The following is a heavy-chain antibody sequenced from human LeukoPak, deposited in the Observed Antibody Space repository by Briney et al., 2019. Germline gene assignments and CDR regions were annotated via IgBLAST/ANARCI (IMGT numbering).Heavy chain of an antibody. D-gene: IGHD1-14*01. J-gene: IGHJ4*02. Sequence: GVPLRLPCAASGFTVITNDMTGVRQAPEKGRKRVSVLYSGGNTKYAGSVQGRFTISRDNSKNTLYLEMNSLSPDDTAVYYCARGVEPLAANTLAYWGQGTLVTVSS. CDR2: LYSGGNT. V-gene: IGHV3-53*01. CDR3: ARGVEPLAANTLAY. CDR1: GFTVITND.